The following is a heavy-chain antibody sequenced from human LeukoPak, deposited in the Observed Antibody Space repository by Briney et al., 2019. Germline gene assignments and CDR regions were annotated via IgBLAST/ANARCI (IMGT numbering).Heavy chain of an antibody. J-gene: IGHJ4*02. CDR3: ARRSDDYDSSAYYH. CDR1: GYTFTSYD. CDR2: VNPNSGNT. Sequence: WASVKVSCKTSGYTFTSYDLNWVRQATGQGLEWMGWVNPNSGNTGYAQKFQGRVTMTMDPSISTAYMELSSLRSEDTAVYYCARRSDDYDSSAYYHWGQGTLVTVS. V-gene: IGHV1-8*01. D-gene: IGHD3-22*01.